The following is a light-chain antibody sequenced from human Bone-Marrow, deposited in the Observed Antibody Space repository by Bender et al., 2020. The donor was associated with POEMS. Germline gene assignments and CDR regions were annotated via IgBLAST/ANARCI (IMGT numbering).Light chain of an antibody. CDR1: TGDVGGYNY. Sequence: QSALTQPASVSASPGQSITISCTGTTGDVGGYNYVSWYQQHPGKAPKLIIYDVSSRPSGVSNRFSGSKSGNTASLTISGLQPDDEADYYCCSYASRSTYVFGTGTKVTVL. V-gene: IGLV2-14*03. J-gene: IGLJ1*01. CDR2: DVS. CDR3: CSYASRSTYV.